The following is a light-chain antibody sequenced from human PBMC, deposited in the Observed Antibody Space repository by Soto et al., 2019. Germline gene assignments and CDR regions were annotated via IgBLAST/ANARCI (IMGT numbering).Light chain of an antibody. V-gene: IGLV2-8*01. CDR2: EVS. J-gene: IGLJ1*01. CDR1: SSDVGRYNY. Sequence: QSALPQPPSASGSPGQSVTISCTGTSSDVGRYNYISWYQQHPGKAPKLMIYEVSKRPSGVPDRFSGSKSGNTASLTVSGLHAEDEADYYCSSYAGSSHYVFGTGTKVTVL. CDR3: SSYAGSSHYV.